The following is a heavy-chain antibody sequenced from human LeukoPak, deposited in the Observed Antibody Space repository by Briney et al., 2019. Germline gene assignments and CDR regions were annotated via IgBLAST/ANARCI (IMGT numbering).Heavy chain of an antibody. D-gene: IGHD6-19*01. J-gene: IGHJ4*02. Sequence: SETLSLTCAVSGVSISSTNYWTWVRQTPGKGLEWIGEIYHTGSATYNPSLNSRVTTLVDKSKNQFSLKLTSVTASDTAVYYCARGWEYFDSWGQGTLVIVSS. CDR2: IYHTGSA. CDR1: GVSISSTNY. V-gene: IGHV4-4*02. CDR3: ARGWEYFDS.